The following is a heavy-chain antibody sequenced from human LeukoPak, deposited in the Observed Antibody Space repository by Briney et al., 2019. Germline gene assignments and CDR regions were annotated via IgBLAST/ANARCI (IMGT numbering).Heavy chain of an antibody. V-gene: IGHV3-33*01. J-gene: IGHJ6*04. CDR3: ARVVHRATSSSCGMVA. Sequence: GGSLRLSCSSSGFTFSSYEIHWVRQAPGKGLEWVAVIWYDGSNKYYADSVKGRFIISRDNSKNTLYLQMNSLRAEDTAVYYCARVVHRATSSSCGMVARGAGDTVTVSS. D-gene: IGHD6-6*01. CDR2: IWYDGSNK. CDR1: GFTFSSYE.